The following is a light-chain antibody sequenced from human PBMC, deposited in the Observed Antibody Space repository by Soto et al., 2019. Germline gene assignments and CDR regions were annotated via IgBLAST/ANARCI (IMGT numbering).Light chain of an antibody. CDR3: ATWDDILSAWV. CDR1: HSNIGSNT. J-gene: IGLJ3*02. CDR2: SDN. V-gene: IGLV1-44*01. Sequence: QLVLTQPPSVSGTPGQRVTVSCSGSHSNIGSNTLTWYQQFPGTAPKLLIYSDNHRPSGVPDRFSGSKSGSSASLAISGLQSEDAADYYCATWDDILSAWVFGGGTKLTVL.